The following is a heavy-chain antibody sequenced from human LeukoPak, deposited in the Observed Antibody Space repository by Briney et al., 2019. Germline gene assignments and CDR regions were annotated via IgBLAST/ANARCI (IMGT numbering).Heavy chain of an antibody. Sequence: GGSLRLSCAASGFTFDDYGMSWVRQAPGKGLEWVSGINWNGDSTGYADSVKGRFTISRDNAKNSLYLQMNSLRAEDTAVYYCARGPYSSGWHTLGYFDYWGQGTLVTVSS. CDR2: INWNGDST. V-gene: IGHV3-20*04. J-gene: IGHJ4*02. CDR1: GFTFDDYG. CDR3: ARGPYSSGWHTLGYFDY. D-gene: IGHD6-19*01.